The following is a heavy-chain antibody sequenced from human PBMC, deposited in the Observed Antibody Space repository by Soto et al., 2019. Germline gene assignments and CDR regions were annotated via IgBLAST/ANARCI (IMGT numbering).Heavy chain of an antibody. J-gene: IGHJ4*02. CDR3: ARRRAWIQPNNFDY. Sequence: ETLSLTCTVSGGSISSSSYYWGWIRQPPGKGLEWIGSIYYSGSTYYNPSLKSRVTISVDTSKNQFSLKLSSVTAADTAVYYCARRRAWIQPNNFDYWGQGTLVTVSS. V-gene: IGHV4-39*01. CDR2: IYYSGST. CDR1: GGSISSSSYY. D-gene: IGHD5-18*01.